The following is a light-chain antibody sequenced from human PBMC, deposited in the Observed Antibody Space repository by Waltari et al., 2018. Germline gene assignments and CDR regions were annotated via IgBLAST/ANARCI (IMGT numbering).Light chain of an antibody. CDR2: GAS. CDR1: QDVSTW. V-gene: IGKV1-12*01. CDR3: QQTDSFPLT. Sequence: DIQMTQSPSSVSASVGDRVTISCRARQDVSTWLAWYQQKPGKAPNLLSYGASSLQSGVPSRFSGSGSGTEFTLTINGLQPEDFATYYCQQTDSFPLTFGGGTKVEIK. J-gene: IGKJ4*01.